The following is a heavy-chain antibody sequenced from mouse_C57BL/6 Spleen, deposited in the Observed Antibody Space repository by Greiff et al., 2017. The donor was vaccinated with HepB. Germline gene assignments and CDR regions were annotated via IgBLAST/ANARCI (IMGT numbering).Heavy chain of an antibody. V-gene: IGHV1-69*01. J-gene: IGHJ1*03. Sequence: VQLQQSGAELVMPGASVKLSCKASGYTFTSYWMHWVKQRPGHGLEWIGEIDPSDSYTNYNQKFKGKSTLTVDKSSSTAYMQLSSLTSEDSAVYSCESSTSNWYLDVWGTGTTVTVSS. CDR3: ESSTSNWYLDV. CDR2: IDPSDSYT. CDR1: GYTFTSYW. D-gene: IGHD2-10*02.